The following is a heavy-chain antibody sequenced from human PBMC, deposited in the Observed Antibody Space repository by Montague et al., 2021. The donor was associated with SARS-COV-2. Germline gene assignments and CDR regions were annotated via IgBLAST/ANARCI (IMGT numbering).Heavy chain of an antibody. Sequence: LGKKYYSGSTSYNPTLKSRVTISVDTSKNQFSLKLSSVTAADTAVYYCARDLGHRYVAGWFDPWGQGTLGTVSS. CDR2: KYYSGST. D-gene: IGHD5-18*01. J-gene: IGHJ5*02. V-gene: IGHV4-31*02. CDR3: ARDLGHRYVAGWFDP.